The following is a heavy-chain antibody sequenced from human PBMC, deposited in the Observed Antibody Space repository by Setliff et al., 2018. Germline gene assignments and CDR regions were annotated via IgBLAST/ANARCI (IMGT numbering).Heavy chain of an antibody. V-gene: IGHV4-61*09. CDR1: GGSISSGSYY. J-gene: IGHJ4*02. D-gene: IGHD3-22*01. CDR2: IYTSGST. Sequence: SETLSLTCTVSGGSISSGSYYWSWVRQPAGKGLEWIVHIYTSGSTNYNPSLKSRVTLSVDTSKNQFSLKLSSVTAADTAVYYCASTSYDSSGYYFDYWGQGTLVTVSS. CDR3: ASTSYDSSGYYFDY.